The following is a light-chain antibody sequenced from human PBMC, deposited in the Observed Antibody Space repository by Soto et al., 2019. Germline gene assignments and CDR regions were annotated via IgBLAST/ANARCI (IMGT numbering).Light chain of an antibody. CDR2: EGS. CDR1: SSDVGSYNL. CDR3: CSYAGSSTLYV. V-gene: IGLV2-23*01. Sequence: ALTQPASVSGSPGQSITISCTGTSSDVGSYNLVSWYQQHPGKAPKLMIYEGSKRPSGVSNRFSGSKSGNTASLTISGLQAEDEADYYCCSYAGSSTLYVFGTGTKLTVL. J-gene: IGLJ1*01.